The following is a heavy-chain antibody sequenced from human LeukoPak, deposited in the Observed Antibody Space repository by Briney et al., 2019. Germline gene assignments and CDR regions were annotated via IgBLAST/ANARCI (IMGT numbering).Heavy chain of an antibody. CDR2: IYYSGST. V-gene: IGHV4-59*08. CDR3: ARLYGSGWRSDAFDI. D-gene: IGHD6-19*01. Sequence: SETLSLTCTASGGSISSYYWSWIRQPPGKGLEWIGYIYYSGSTNYNPSLKSRVTISVDTSKNQFSLKLSSVTAADTAVYYCARLYGSGWRSDAFDIWGQGTMVTVSS. CDR1: GGSISSYY. J-gene: IGHJ3*02.